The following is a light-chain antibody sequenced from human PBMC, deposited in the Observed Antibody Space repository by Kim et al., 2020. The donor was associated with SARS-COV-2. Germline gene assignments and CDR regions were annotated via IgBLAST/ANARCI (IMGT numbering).Light chain of an antibody. CDR2: DVS. V-gene: IGLV2-14*01. J-gene: IGLJ3*02. CDR3: SSYTSSITRV. CDR1: SSDVGGYNY. Sequence: QSALTQPASVSGSPGQSITISCTGTSSDVGGYNYVSWYQQHPGKAPKLMIYDVSRRPSGVSSHFSGSKSGNTASLTISGLQAEDEADYYCSSYTSSITRVFGGGTQLTVL.